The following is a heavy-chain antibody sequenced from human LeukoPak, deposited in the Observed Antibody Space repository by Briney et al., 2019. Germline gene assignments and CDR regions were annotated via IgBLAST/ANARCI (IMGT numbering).Heavy chain of an antibody. CDR3: ARGLTGTTVTWFDP. V-gene: IGHV4-34*01. J-gene: IGHJ5*02. CDR1: GGSFSGYY. Sequence: SETLSLTCAVYGGSFSGYYWSWIGQPPGKGLEWIGEINHSGSTNYNPSLKSRVTISVDTSKNQFSLKLSSVTAADTAVYYCARGLTGTTVTWFDPWGQGTLVTVSS. D-gene: IGHD1-7*01. CDR2: INHSGST.